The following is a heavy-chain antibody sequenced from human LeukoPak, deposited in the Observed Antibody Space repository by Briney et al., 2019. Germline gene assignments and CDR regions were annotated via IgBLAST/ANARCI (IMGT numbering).Heavy chain of an antibody. CDR3: ASDPGYSSSWSEFDY. D-gene: IGHD6-13*01. Sequence: GGSLRLSCAASGFTFSSYSMNWVRQAPGKGLEWISYISSSDDTIYYADSVKGRFTISRDNSKNTLYLQMNSLRAEDTAVYYCASDPGYSSSWSEFDYWGQGTLVTVSS. J-gene: IGHJ4*02. CDR2: ISSSDDTI. V-gene: IGHV3-48*01. CDR1: GFTFSSYS.